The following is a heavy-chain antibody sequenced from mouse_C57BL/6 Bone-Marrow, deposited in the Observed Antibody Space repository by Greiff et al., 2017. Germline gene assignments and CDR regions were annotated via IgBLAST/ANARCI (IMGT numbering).Heavy chain of an antibody. V-gene: IGHV1-58*01. CDR3: ARGLGLFAY. D-gene: IGHD3-3*01. CDR2: IYPGSGCT. CDR1: GYTFTSYG. Sequence: VQLQQSGAELVRPGSSVKMSCKTSGYTFTSYGIHWVKQRPGQGLEWIGYIYPGSGCTKYNEKFKGKATLTADTSSSTAYMQLSSLTSGDSAIYFCARGLGLFAYWGQGTLVTVSA. J-gene: IGHJ3*01.